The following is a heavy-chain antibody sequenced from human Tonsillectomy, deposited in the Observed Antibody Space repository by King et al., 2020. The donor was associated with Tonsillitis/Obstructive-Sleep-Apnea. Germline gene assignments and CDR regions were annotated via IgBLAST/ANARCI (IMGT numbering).Heavy chain of an antibody. Sequence: QMQLVQSGSELRKPGASVKVSCKASGYTFTTFGLNWVRQAPGQGLEWMGWINTNTGNPTYAQGFTGRFVFSLDTSVSTAYLQISSLKAEDTAVYYCARDSKDLDYYYYYMDVWGKGTTVTVAS. D-gene: IGHD2-15*01. CDR3: ARDSKDLDYYYYYMDV. CDR2: INTNTGNP. J-gene: IGHJ6*03. CDR1: GYTFTTFG. V-gene: IGHV7-4-1*02.